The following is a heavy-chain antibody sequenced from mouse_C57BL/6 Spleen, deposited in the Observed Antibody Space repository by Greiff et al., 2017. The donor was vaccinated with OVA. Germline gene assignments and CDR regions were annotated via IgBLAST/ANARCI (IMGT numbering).Heavy chain of an antibody. V-gene: IGHV1-52*01. CDR3: ARRGYSDYRAFDY. D-gene: IGHD2-13*01. CDR2: IDPSDGET. Sequence: QVQLKQPGAELVKPGASVKLSCKASGYTFTSYWMHWVKQRPIQGLEWIGNIDPSDGETNYNQKFKDKATLTVDKSSSTAYMQLSSLTSEDSAVYSCARRGYSDYRAFDYWGQGTTLTVSS. CDR1: GYTFTSYW. J-gene: IGHJ2*01.